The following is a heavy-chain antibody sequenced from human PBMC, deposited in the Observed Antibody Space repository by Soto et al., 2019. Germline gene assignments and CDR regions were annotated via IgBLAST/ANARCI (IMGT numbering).Heavy chain of an antibody. CDR1: GGSISSYY. Sequence: SETLSLTCTVSGGSISSYYWSWIRQPPGKGLEWIGYIYDSGSTYYNSSLKSRVTISVDTSKNQFSLKLNSVTAADTAVYYCAREYNSAPDSWGQGTLVTVSS. CDR2: IYDSGST. V-gene: IGHV4-4*08. J-gene: IGHJ5*01. D-gene: IGHD6-19*01. CDR3: AREYNSAPDS.